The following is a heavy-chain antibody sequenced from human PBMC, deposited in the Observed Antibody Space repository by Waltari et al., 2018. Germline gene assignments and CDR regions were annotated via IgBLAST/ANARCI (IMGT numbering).Heavy chain of an antibody. CDR2: ISGSGGST. CDR3: AKDRPRENDFWSGYYTLYYYYGMDV. CDR1: GFTFSSYA. D-gene: IGHD3-3*01. Sequence: EVQLLESGGGLVQPGGSLRLSCAASGFTFSSYAMSWVRQAPGKGLEWVSAISGSGGSTYYADSVKGRFTISRDNSKNTLYLQMNSLRAEDTAVYYCAKDRPRENDFWSGYYTLYYYYGMDVWGQGTTVTVSS. J-gene: IGHJ6*02. V-gene: IGHV3-23*01.